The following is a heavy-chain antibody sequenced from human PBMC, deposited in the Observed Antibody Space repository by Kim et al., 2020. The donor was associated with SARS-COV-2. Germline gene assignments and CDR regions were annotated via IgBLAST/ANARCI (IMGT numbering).Heavy chain of an antibody. Sequence: GGSLRLSCAASGFTFSSYAMSWVRQAPGKGLEWVSAISGSGGSTYYADSVKGRLTISRDNSKNTLYLQMNSLRAEDTAVYYCARSAMYYYDSSGFFWGQGTLVTVSS. V-gene: IGHV3-23*01. J-gene: IGHJ4*02. CDR2: ISGSGGST. CDR3: ARSAMYYYDSSGFF. D-gene: IGHD3-22*01. CDR1: GFTFSSYA.